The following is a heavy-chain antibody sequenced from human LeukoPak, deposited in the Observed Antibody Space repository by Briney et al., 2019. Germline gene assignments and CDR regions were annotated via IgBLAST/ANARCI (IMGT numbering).Heavy chain of an antibody. CDR3: AKDARRTSGWYFFDY. CDR2: ISDSGSIT. D-gene: IGHD6-19*01. J-gene: IGHJ4*02. V-gene: IGHV3-23*01. CDR1: GLAFSSQA. Sequence: GGSLRLSCAASGLAFSSQAMGWVRQAPGKGPEWVSVISDSGSITYYADSVKGRFTISRDNSKNTLFLQMNSLRAEDTAVYYCAKDARRTSGWYFFDYWGQGSLVTVSS.